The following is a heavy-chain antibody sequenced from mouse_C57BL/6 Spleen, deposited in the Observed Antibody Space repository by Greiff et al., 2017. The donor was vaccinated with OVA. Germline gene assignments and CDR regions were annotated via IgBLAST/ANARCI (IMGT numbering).Heavy chain of an antibody. CDR1: GFTFSDYY. Sequence: DVKLVESEGGLVQPGSSMKLSCTASGFTFSDYYMAWVRQVPEKGLEWVANINYDGSSTYYLDSLKSRFIISRDNAKNILYLQMSSLKSEDTATYYCAREANSYFDYWGQGTTLTVSS. CDR3: AREANSYFDY. J-gene: IGHJ2*01. V-gene: IGHV5-16*01. CDR2: INYDGSST. D-gene: IGHD4-1*02.